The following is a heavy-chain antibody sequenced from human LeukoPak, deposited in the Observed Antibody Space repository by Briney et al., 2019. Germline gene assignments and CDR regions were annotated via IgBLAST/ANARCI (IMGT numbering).Heavy chain of an antibody. CDR3: VRENYSSGWYGIIDY. D-gene: IGHD6-19*01. CDR1: GGSISNYY. V-gene: IGHV4-59*01. Sequence: PSETLTLPCTVFGGSISNYYWSWIRQPPGKGLEWIGYIYYSGNTNYNPSLKSRVTISVDTSKNQFSLKLSSVTAADTAVYYCVRENYSSGWYGIIDYWGAGHPVTVSS. J-gene: IGHJ4*02. CDR2: IYYSGNT.